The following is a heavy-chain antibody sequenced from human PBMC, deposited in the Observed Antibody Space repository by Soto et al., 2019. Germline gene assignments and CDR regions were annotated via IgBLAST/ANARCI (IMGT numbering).Heavy chain of an antibody. Sequence: GGSLRLSCAASGFTFSNAWMSWVRQAPGKGLEWVGRIKSKTDGATTDYAAPVKGRFTISRDESKNTLYLQMNSLKTEDTAVYYCTTDDWAGIDYWGQGTLVTVSS. D-gene: IGHD3-9*01. V-gene: IGHV3-15*01. CDR1: GFTFSNAW. CDR2: IKSKTDGATT. CDR3: TTDDWAGIDY. J-gene: IGHJ4*02.